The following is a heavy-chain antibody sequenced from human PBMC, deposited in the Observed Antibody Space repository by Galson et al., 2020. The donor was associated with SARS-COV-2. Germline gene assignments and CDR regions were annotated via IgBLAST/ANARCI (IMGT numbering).Heavy chain of an antibody. CDR3: ASGWAMDV. V-gene: IGHV6-1*01. CDR2: TYYRSKWYV. D-gene: IGHD3-16*01. Sequence: SQTLSLTCVISGDSVSSDSAAWNWIRQSPSRGLEWLGRTYYRSKWYVDYAESVRSRITINADNSKNQFSLQLNSMTPEDTAVYFCASGWAMDVWGQGTTVTVSS. CDR1: GDSVSSDSAA. J-gene: IGHJ6*02.